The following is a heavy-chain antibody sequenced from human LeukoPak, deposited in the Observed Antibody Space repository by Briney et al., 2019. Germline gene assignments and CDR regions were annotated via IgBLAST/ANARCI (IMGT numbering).Heavy chain of an antibody. V-gene: IGHV3-21*01. Sequence: GGSLRLSCAASGFTFSSYSMNWVRQAPGKGLEWVSSISSSSSSYIYYADSVKGRFTISSDNAKNSLYLQMNSLRAEDTAVYYCARIGVAAGTNLWSGWFDPWGQGTLVTVSS. CDR2: ISSSSSSYI. D-gene: IGHD6-13*01. CDR1: GFTFSSYS. J-gene: IGHJ5*02. CDR3: ARIGVAAGTNLWSGWFDP.